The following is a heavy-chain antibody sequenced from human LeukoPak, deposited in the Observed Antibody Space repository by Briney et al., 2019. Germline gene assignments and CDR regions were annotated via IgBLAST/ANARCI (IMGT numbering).Heavy chain of an antibody. Sequence: PGGSLRLSCGASGFIFSTYSMNWVRQAPGKGLEWVSSISSSFNIYYADSVKGRFTISRDNGKTSLYLQMNSLRAEDTAVYYCARHQPAGHGYSYSFFDSWGQGTLVTVSS. D-gene: IGHD5-18*01. CDR3: ARHQPAGHGYSYSFFDS. V-gene: IGHV3-21*01. J-gene: IGHJ4*02. CDR1: GFIFSTYS. CDR2: ISSSFNI.